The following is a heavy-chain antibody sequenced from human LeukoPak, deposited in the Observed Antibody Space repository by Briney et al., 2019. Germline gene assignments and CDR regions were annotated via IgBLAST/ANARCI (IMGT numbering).Heavy chain of an antibody. V-gene: IGHV4-59*12. CDR3: ARRNGGMGGYFD. Sequence: SETLSLTCTVSGGSISSYYWSWIRQPPGKGLEWIGYIYYSGSTNYNPSLKSRVTISVDTSKNQFSLKLSSVTAADTAVYYCARRNGGMGGYFDWGQGTLVTVSS. D-gene: IGHD1-26*01. CDR1: GGSISSYY. CDR2: IYYSGST. J-gene: IGHJ4*02.